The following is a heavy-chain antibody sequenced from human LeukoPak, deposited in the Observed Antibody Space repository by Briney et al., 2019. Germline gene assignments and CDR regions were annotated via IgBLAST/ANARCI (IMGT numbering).Heavy chain of an antibody. CDR3: ARGYYDSSDFEYFQH. CDR1: GYTFTGYY. Sequence: ASVKVSCKASGYTFTGYYMHWVRQAPGQGLEWMGWINPNSGDTNSAQNFQGRVTMTRDTSISTVYMELSRLRSDDTAVFYCARGYYDSSDFEYFQHWGQGTLVTVSS. J-gene: IGHJ1*01. CDR2: INPNSGDT. V-gene: IGHV1-2*02. D-gene: IGHD3-22*01.